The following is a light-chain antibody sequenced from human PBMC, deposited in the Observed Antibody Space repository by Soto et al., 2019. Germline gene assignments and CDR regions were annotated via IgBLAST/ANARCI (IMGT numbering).Light chain of an antibody. CDR3: QHYYSWPWT. J-gene: IGKJ1*01. V-gene: IGKV3-15*01. CDR1: QSVSSSY. CDR2: GAS. Sequence: EIVMTQSPATLSVSPGERATLSCRASQSVSSSYLAWYQQKPGQAPRFLIYGASTRATGIPARFSGSGSGTQFTLTISSLQSEDSALYYCQHYYSWPWTFGQGTKVDIK.